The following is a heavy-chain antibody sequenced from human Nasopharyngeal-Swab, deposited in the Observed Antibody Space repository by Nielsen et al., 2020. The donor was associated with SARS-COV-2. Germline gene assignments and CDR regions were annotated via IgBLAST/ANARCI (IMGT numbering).Heavy chain of an antibody. Sequence: ASVKVSCKASGYTFTSYYMHWVRQAPGQGLEWMGIINPSGGSTSYAQKFQGRVTMTRDTSTSTAYMELSRLRSDDTAVYYCVVVARDAFDIWGQGTMVTASS. CDR3: VVVARDAFDI. CDR2: INPSGGST. J-gene: IGHJ3*02. V-gene: IGHV1-46*01. CDR1: GYTFTSYY. D-gene: IGHD2-15*01.